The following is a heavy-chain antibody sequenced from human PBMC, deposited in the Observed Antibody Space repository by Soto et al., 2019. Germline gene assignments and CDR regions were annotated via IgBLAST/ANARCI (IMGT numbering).Heavy chain of an antibody. CDR1: GFTFINAW. Sequence: PGGSLRLSCASSGFTFINAWMSWVRQAPGKVLEWVGRIKSKTDGGTTDYAAPVKGRFTISRDDSKNTLYLQMNSLKTEDTAVYYCTTEVRIVGATTSGYFDYWGQGTLVTVSS. CDR3: TTEVRIVGATTSGYFDY. V-gene: IGHV3-15*01. D-gene: IGHD1-26*01. J-gene: IGHJ4*02. CDR2: IKSKTDGGTT.